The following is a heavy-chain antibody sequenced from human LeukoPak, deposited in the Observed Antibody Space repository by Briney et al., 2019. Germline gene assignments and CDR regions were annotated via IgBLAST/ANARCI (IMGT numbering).Heavy chain of an antibody. V-gene: IGHV3-33*01. J-gene: IGHJ4*02. CDR3: ARVGSTAEAGTPDY. Sequence: PGGSLRLSCAASGFTFSSYGMHWVRQAPGKGLEWVAVIWYDGSNKYYADSVKGRFTVSRDNAKNSLSLELNSLRVDDTAIYYCARVGSTAEAGTPDYWGQGTLVTVSS. CDR1: GFTFSSYG. D-gene: IGHD6-13*01. CDR2: IWYDGSNK.